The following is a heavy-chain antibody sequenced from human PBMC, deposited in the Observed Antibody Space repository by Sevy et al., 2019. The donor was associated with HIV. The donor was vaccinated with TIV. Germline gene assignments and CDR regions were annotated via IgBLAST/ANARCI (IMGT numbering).Heavy chain of an antibody. CDR1: GIAFSTYA. CDR3: AKDFSDVYYYDSSATVDY. CDR2: ISASGYST. V-gene: IGHV3-23*01. Sequence: GGSLRLSCAASGIAFSTYAMFWVRQAPGMGLEWVSSISASGYSTYYADSVKGRFTLSRDNSRNTLDLQMNSLRADDTAVYYCAKDFSDVYYYDSSATVDYWGQGTLVTVSS. J-gene: IGHJ4*02. D-gene: IGHD3-22*01.